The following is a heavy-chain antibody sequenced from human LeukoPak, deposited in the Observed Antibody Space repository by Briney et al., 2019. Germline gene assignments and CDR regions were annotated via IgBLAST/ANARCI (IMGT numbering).Heavy chain of an antibody. CDR2: IYPGDSDT. D-gene: IGHD3-3*01. V-gene: IGHV5-51*01. CDR3: ARQNYDFWSGYSDYFDY. J-gene: IGHJ4*02. Sequence: GESLKISCQGSGYSFTSYWIGWVRQLPGKGLEWMGIIYPGDSDTRYSPSFQGQVTISADKSISTAYLQWSSLKASDTAMYYCARQNYDFWSGYSDYFDYWGQGTLVTVSS. CDR1: GYSFTSYW.